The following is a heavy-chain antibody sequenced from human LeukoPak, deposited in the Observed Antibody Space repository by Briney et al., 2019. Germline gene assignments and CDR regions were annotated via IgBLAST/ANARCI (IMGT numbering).Heavy chain of an antibody. CDR2: IIPIFGKA. CDR1: GGTFSSYA. D-gene: IGHD2-2*03. CDR3: ARSLDIVVVPAAMGY. J-gene: IGHJ4*02. Sequence: SVKVSCKASGGTFSSYAISWVRQAPGQGLEWMGGIIPIFGKANYAQKFQGRVTITTDESTSTAYMELSSLRSEDTAVYYCARSLDIVVVPAAMGYWGQGTLVTVSS. V-gene: IGHV1-69*05.